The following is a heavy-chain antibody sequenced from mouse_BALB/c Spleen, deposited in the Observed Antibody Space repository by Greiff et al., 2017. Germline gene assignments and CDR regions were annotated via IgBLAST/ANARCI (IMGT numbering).Heavy chain of an antibody. D-gene: IGHD1-1*01. V-gene: IGHV5-6-3*01. J-gene: IGHJ2*01. CDR1: GFTFSSYG. CDR2: INSNGGST. Sequence: EVKLMESGGGLVQPGGSLKLSCAASGFTFSSYGMSWVRQTPDKRLELVATINSNGGSTYYPDSVKGRFTISRDNAKNTLYLQMSSLKSEDTAMYYCARDGGGKRFDYWGQGTTLTVSS. CDR3: ARDGGGKRFDY.